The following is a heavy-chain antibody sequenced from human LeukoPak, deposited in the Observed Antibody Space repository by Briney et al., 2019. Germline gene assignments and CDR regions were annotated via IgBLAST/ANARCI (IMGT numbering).Heavy chain of an antibody. CDR3: AKDRLMVDTAAGYFDY. Sequence: GGSLRLSCAGSGCTFSSYAMRWVRQAPGKELEWVLAIRGSGGSTYYADSVKGRFTISRDNSKNTLYLQMNSLRAEDTAVYYCAKDRLMVDTAAGYFDYWGQGNVVTVSS. CDR1: GCTFSSYA. CDR2: IRGSGGST. V-gene: IGHV3-23*01. D-gene: IGHD5-18*01. J-gene: IGHJ4*02.